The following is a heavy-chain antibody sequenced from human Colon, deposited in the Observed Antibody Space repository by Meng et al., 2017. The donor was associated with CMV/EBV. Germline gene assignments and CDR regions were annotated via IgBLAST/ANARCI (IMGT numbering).Heavy chain of an antibody. CDR1: GYTFTAYY. Sequence: ASVKVSCKASGYTFTAYYIHWVRQAPGQGLEWMGWINPDSGATNYAPNFQNRVTMTRDTSISAAYMEATSLTFDDTAVYFCARGPTPDPYNRYEGWFDPWGQGTQVTVSS. J-gene: IGHJ5*02. CDR3: ARGPTPDPYNRYEGWFDP. D-gene: IGHD1-20*01. V-gene: IGHV1-2*02. CDR2: INPDSGAT.